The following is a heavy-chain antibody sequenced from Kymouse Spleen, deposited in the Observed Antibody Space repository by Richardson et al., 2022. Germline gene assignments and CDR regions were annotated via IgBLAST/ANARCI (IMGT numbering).Heavy chain of an antibody. CDR2: ISYDGSNK. D-gene: IGHD3-9*01. V-gene: IGHV3-30*18. J-gene: IGHJ6*02. Sequence: QVQLVESGGGVVQPGRSLRLSCAASGFTFSSYGMHWVRQAPGKGLEWVAVISYDGSNKYYADSVKGRFTISRDNSKNTLYLQMNSLRAEDTAVYYCAKDHYDILTGYYNYYYGMDVWGQGTTVTVSS. CDR3: AKDHYDILTGYYNYYYGMDV. CDR1: GFTFSSYG.